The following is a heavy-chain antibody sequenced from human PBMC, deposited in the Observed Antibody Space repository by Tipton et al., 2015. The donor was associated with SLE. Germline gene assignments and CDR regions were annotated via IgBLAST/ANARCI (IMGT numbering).Heavy chain of an antibody. CDR3: AREPSFAPLYYYMDV. Sequence: GSLRLSCEASGFTVSSNYMSWVRQAPGKGLEWVSVIYTDGSTHSADSVKGRFTISRDISKNTLYLEMNSLRAEDTALYYCAREPSFAPLYYYMDVWGKGTTVTVSS. V-gene: IGHV3-53*05. J-gene: IGHJ6*03. CDR2: IYTDGST. CDR1: GFTVSSNY. D-gene: IGHD3-3*01.